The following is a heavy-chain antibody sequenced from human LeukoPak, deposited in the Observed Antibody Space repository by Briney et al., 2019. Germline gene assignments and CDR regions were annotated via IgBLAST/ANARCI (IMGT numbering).Heavy chain of an antibody. D-gene: IGHD3-16*02. Sequence: GGSLRLSCAASGFTFSSYAMHWVRQAPGKGLEWVAVISYDGSNKYYADSVKGRFTISRDNSKNTLYLQMNSLGAEDTAVYYCARDPRPGYDYVWGSYRYGAHDYWGQGTLVTVSS. J-gene: IGHJ4*02. CDR1: GFTFSSYA. CDR3: ARDPRPGYDYVWGSYRYGAHDY. V-gene: IGHV3-30-3*01. CDR2: ISYDGSNK.